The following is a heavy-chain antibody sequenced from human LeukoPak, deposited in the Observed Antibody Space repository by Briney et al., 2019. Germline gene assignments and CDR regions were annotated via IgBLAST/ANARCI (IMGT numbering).Heavy chain of an antibody. V-gene: IGHV4-31*03. CDR2: IYYSGST. Sequence: PSETLSLTCTVSGGSISSGGYYWRWIRQHPGKGLEWIEYIYYSGSTYYNPSLKSRLTISVDTSKNQFSLKLSSMTAADTAVYYCARVYCSSTSCYAPWFDPWGQGTLVTVSS. J-gene: IGHJ5*02. D-gene: IGHD2-2*01. CDR1: GGSISSGGYY. CDR3: ARVYCSSTSCYAPWFDP.